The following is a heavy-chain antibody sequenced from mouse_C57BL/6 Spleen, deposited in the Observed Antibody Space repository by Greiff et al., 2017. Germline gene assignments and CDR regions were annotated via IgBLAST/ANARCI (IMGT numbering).Heavy chain of an antibody. D-gene: IGHD2-1*01. CDR3: ARLIYYGNLAWFAY. Sequence: EVNVVESGGDLVKPGGSLKLSCAASGFTFSSYGMSWVRQTPDKRLEWVATISSGGSYTYYPDSVKGRFTISRDNAKNTLYLQMSSLKSEDTAMYYCARLIYYGNLAWFAYWGQGTLVTVSA. CDR1: GFTFSSYG. V-gene: IGHV5-6*01. J-gene: IGHJ3*01. CDR2: ISSGGSYT.